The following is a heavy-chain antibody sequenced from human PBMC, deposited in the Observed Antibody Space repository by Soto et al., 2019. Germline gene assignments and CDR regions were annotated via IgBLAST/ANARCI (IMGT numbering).Heavy chain of an antibody. CDR3: CHTWV. Sequence: EVQMVESGGGLVQPGGSLRLSCAASGFSISDYWMSWVRQAPGKGLEWVGNINEDGSEENYVDSVKGRFTISRDNARNSLYLQMNSLGVEDTAVYYCCHTWVGGQGTLVTVSS. V-gene: IGHV3-7*01. CDR2: INEDGSEE. D-gene: IGHD1-26*01. J-gene: IGHJ4*02. CDR1: GFSISDYW.